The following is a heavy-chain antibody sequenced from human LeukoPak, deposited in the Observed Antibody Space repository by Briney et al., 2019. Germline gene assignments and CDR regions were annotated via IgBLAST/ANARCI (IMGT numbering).Heavy chain of an antibody. V-gene: IGHV1-8*03. CDR2: INPNSGNR. J-gene: IGHJ4*02. Sequence: GASVTVSCKASGYTFTILDINWVRQATGQGLEWMGWINPNSGNRGYAQQFQGRVTITRDTSIRTAYMELTSLRSEDTAVYYCARVDGSPDYWGQGTLVTVSS. CDR3: ARVDGSPDY. CDR1: GYTFTILD. D-gene: IGHD2-15*01.